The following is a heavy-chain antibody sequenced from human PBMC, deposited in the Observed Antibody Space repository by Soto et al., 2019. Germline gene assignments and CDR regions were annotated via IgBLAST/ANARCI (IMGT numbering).Heavy chain of an antibody. V-gene: IGHV4-61*01. D-gene: IGHD6-13*01. CDR2: IYYIGST. CDR3: AREEKQLARYGGDFDY. Sequence: QVQLQESGPGLVKPSETLSLTCSVSDGSVSSGNYYWSWIRQPPGKGLEWIGHIYYIGSTNYNPSLKSRVTISVDTSKNQFSLKLTSVTAADTAVNYCAREEKQLARYGGDFDYWGQGTPVTVSS. J-gene: IGHJ4*02. CDR1: DGSVSSGNYY.